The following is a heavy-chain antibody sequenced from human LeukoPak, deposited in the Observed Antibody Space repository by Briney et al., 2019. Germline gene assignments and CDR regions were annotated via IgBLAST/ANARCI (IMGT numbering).Heavy chain of an antibody. D-gene: IGHD2-2*01. CDR3: GRFSRAPDY. Sequence: GGSLGLSCAASGFTFSDYYMNWIRQAPGKGLEYISYISGSSSDTNYADSVKGRFTISRDNAKKSLYLQMNSLSAEDTAVYYCGRFSRAPDYWGQGTLVTVSS. J-gene: IGHJ4*02. CDR2: ISGSSSDT. CDR1: GFTFSDYY. V-gene: IGHV3-11*06.